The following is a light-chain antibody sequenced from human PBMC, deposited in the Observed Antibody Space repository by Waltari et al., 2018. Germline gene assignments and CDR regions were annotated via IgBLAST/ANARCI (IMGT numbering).Light chain of an antibody. J-gene: IGKJ2*01. V-gene: IGKV2-28*01. CDR2: LGS. Sequence: DIVLTQSPLALPVTPGEPASISCRSDQSLLHRNGHNFLDWFLQRPGQSPQLLIYLGSTRASGVPDRVSGSGSGTDFTLEISRVEAEDVGLYYCMQTLQLGYTFGQGTKLEIK. CDR3: MQTLQLGYT. CDR1: QSLLHRNGHNF.